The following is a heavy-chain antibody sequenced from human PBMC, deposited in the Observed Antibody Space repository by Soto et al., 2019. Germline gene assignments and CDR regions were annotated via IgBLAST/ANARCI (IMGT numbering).Heavy chain of an antibody. V-gene: IGHV4-34*01. CDR1: GGSFSCYY. Sequence: SETLSLTCAVYGGSFSCYYWSWIRQPPGKGLEWIGEINHSGSTNYNPSLKSRVTISVDTSKNQFSLKLSSVTAADTAVYYCARTGYSSGWYKAAFDIWGQGTMVTVSS. CDR2: INHSGST. J-gene: IGHJ3*02. D-gene: IGHD6-19*01. CDR3: ARTGYSSGWYKAAFDI.